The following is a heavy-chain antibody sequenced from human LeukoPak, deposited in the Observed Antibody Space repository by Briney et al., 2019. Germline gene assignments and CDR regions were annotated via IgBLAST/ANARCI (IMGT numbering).Heavy chain of an antibody. CDR1: GGSFSGYY. CDR3: ARGAGIAARRPLDY. V-gene: IGHV4-34*01. Sequence: SETLPLTCAVYGGSFSGYYWSWIRQPPGKGLEWIGEINHSGSTNYNPSLKSRVTISVDTSKNQFSLKLSSVTAADTAVYYCARGAGIAARRPLDYWGQGTLVTVSS. D-gene: IGHD6-6*01. J-gene: IGHJ4*02. CDR2: INHSGST.